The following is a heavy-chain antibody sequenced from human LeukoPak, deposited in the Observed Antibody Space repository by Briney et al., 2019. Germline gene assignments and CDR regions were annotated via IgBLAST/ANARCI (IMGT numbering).Heavy chain of an antibody. CDR3: AKDPTSYYYDSSVDY. D-gene: IGHD3-22*01. Sequence: GGSLRLSCAASGFTFSSYGMHWVRQAPGKGLEWVAVIWYGGSNKYYADSVKGRFTISRDNSKNTLYLQMNSLRAEDTAVYYCAKDPTSYYYDSSVDYWGQGTLVTVSS. CDR2: IWYGGSNK. CDR1: GFTFSSYG. J-gene: IGHJ4*02. V-gene: IGHV3-30*02.